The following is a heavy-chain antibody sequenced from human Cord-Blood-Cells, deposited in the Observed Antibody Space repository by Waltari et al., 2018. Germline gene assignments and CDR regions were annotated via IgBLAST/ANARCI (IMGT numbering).Heavy chain of an antibody. CDR3: ARVAVYGDVFDY. V-gene: IGHV3-74*01. CDR1: GFTFSSYW. D-gene: IGHD4-17*01. Sequence: EVQLVESGGGLVQPGGSLRLSCAASGFTFSSYWMHCVRQAPGKGLVWVSRINSDGSSTSYADSVKGRFTISRDNAKNTLYLQMNSLRAEDTAVYYCARVAVYGDVFDYWGQGTLVTVSS. CDR2: INSDGSST. J-gene: IGHJ4*02.